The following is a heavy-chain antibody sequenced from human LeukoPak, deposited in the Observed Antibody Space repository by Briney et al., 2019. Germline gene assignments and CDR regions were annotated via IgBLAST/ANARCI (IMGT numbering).Heavy chain of an antibody. CDR3: ARDLYYYDSSGYYLDAFDI. J-gene: IGHJ3*02. V-gene: IGHV3-7*01. Sequence: PGGSLRLSCAASGFTFSSYWMSWVRQAPGEGLEWVANIKQDGSEKYYVNSVKGRFTISRDNAKNSLYLQMNSLRAEDTAVYYCARDLYYYDSSGYYLDAFDIWGQGTMVTVSS. D-gene: IGHD3-22*01. CDR1: GFTFSSYW. CDR2: IKQDGSEK.